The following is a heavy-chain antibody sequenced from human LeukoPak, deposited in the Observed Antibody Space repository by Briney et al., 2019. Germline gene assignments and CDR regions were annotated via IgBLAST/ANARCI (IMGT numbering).Heavy chain of an antibody. CDR2: IIPIFGTA. CDR1: GGTFSSYA. V-gene: IGHV1-69*13. J-gene: IGHJ6*03. CDR3: ARTPRTISSSLPGLYYYYYYMDV. D-gene: IGHD6-6*01. Sequence: GASVKVSCKASGGTFSSYAISWVRQAPGQGLEWMGGIIPIFGTANYAQKFQGRVAITADESTSTAYMELSSLRSEDTAVYYCARTPRTISSSLPGLYYYYYYMDVWGKGTTVTVSS.